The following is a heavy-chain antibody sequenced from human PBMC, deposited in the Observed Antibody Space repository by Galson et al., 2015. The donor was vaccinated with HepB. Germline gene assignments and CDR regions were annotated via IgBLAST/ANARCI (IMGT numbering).Heavy chain of an antibody. V-gene: IGHV3-73*01. D-gene: IGHD3-22*01. CDR2: IRSKANSYAT. CDR3: TRQVEMAVDYYDSSGHSEAFDI. Sequence: SLRLSCAASGFTFSGSAMHWVRQASGKGLEWVGRIRSKANSYATAYAASVKGRFTISRDDSKNTAYLQMNSLKTEDTAVYYCTRQVEMAVDYYDSSGHSEAFDIWGQGTMVTVSS. J-gene: IGHJ3*02. CDR1: GFTFSGSA.